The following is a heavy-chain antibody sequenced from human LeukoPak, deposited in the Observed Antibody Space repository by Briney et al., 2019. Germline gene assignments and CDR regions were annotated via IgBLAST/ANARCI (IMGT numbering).Heavy chain of an antibody. Sequence: GGSLRLSCAASGFTFSSYAMSWVRQAPGKGLEWVSAVSGSGGSTYYADSVKGRFTISRDNSMNTLYLQMNSLRAEDTAVYYCAPTVGIAAAGTFYWGQGTLVTVSS. J-gene: IGHJ4*02. D-gene: IGHD6-13*01. CDR3: APTVGIAAAGTFY. CDR2: VSGSGGST. V-gene: IGHV3-23*01. CDR1: GFTFSSYA.